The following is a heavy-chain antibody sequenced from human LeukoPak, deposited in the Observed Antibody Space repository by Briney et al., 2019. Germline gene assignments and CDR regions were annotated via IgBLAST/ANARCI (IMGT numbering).Heavy chain of an antibody. D-gene: IGHD2-21*02. CDR1: GGSVSRDS. V-gene: IGHV4-4*07. CDR3: ARNGFRTYCGSGCYSDYMDV. Sequence: PSETLSLTCSVSGGSVSRDSSIWIRQPAGGGLEWIGYIFERGATTYNPSLESRLTMSVDASKNQFSLKLTSVTAADTAVYYCARNGFRTYCGSGCYSDYMDVWGNGTTVTVAS. J-gene: IGHJ6*03. CDR2: IFERGAT.